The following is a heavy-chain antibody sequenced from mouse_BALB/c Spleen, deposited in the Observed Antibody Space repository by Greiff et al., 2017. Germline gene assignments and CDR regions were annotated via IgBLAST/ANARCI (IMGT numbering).Heavy chain of an antibody. CDR3: ATGKFAY. CDR2: INPSNGRT. J-gene: IGHJ3*01. V-gene: IGHV1S81*02. Sequence: VQLQQPGAELVKPGASVKLSCKASGYTFTSYWMHWVKQRPGQGLEWIGEINPSNGRTNYNEKFKSKATLTVDKSSSTAYMQLSSLTSEDSAVYYCATGKFAYWGQGTLVTVSA. CDR1: GYTFTSYW. D-gene: IGHD4-1*01.